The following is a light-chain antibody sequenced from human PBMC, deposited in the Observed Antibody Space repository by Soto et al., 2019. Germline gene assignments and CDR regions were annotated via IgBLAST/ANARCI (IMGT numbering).Light chain of an antibody. CDR2: GAS. J-gene: IGKJ1*01. V-gene: IGKV3-15*01. CDR1: QSVSAN. Sequence: EIVMTQSPATLSVSPGERATLSCRASQSVSANLAWYQQKPGQAPRLLIYGASTRATGIPARFSGSGSGTEFTLTISSLQSEDFAVYCCQQYNNCPQTFGQGTKVEIK. CDR3: QQYNNCPQT.